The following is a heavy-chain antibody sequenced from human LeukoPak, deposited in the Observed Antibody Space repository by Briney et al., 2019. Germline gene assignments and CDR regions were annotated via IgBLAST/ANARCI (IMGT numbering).Heavy chain of an antibody. Sequence: KPSEILSLTCTVSGGSISSYYWSWIRQPPGKGLEWIGYIYYSGSTNYNPSLKSRVTISVDTSKNQFSLKLSSVTAADTAVYYCALRDYDFWSGYYTEWGQGTLVTVSS. CDR2: IYYSGST. D-gene: IGHD3-3*01. V-gene: IGHV4-59*01. J-gene: IGHJ4*02. CDR1: GGSISSYY. CDR3: ALRDYDFWSGYYTE.